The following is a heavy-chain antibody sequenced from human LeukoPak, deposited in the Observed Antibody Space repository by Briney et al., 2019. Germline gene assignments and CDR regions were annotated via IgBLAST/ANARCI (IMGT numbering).Heavy chain of an antibody. CDR1: GFTFSSYG. D-gene: IGHD5-12*01. V-gene: IGHV3-30*02. CDR3: AKDAAGGYAGVQGLFDY. CDR2: IRYDGSNK. Sequence: PGGSLRLSCAASGFTFSSYGMHWVRQAPGKGLEWVAFIRYDGSNKYYADSVKGRFTISRDNSKNTLYLQMNSLRAEDTAVYYCAKDAAGGYAGVQGLFDYWGQGTLVTVSS. J-gene: IGHJ4*02.